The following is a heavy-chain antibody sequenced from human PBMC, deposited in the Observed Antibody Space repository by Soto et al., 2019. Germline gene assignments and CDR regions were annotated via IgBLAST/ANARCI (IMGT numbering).Heavy chain of an antibody. CDR2: ISGSGGST. Sequence: EVQLLESGGGLVQPGGSLRLSCAASGFTFSSYAMSWVRQAPGKGLEWVSAISGSGGSTYYADSVKGRFTISRDNSKNTLYLQMNSLRAEDTAVYYCAKTAWVVVSAAMGAASVYFDYWGQGTLVTVSS. D-gene: IGHD2-2*01. V-gene: IGHV3-23*01. J-gene: IGHJ4*02. CDR1: GFTFSSYA. CDR3: AKTAWVVVSAAMGAASVYFDY.